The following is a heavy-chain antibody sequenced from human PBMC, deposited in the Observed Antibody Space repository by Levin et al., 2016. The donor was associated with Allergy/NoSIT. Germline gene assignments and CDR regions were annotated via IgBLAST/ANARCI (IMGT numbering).Heavy chain of an antibody. Sequence: VRQMPGKGLEWVAIISYDGSNRFYADSVKGRFTISRDISKDTFCLQMNSLRPEDTAVYYCAKIHDSRGGRWQLDSWGQGTLVTVSS. V-gene: IGHV3-30*18. CDR2: ISYDGSNR. J-gene: IGHJ4*02. D-gene: IGHD3-10*01. CDR3: AKIHDSRGGRWQLDS.